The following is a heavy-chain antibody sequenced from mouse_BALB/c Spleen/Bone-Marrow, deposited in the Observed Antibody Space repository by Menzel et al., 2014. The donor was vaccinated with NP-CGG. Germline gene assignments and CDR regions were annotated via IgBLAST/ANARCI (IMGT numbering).Heavy chain of an antibody. Sequence: EVQVVESGGGLVQPGGSLNLACVASGFDLGRYWMRWARQAPGKGLEWIGEINPGSSTINYSPSLKDKFIISRDNAKNTLYLQMSKVRSEDTALYYCARLGYYGYHDKWGQGTTLTVSS. CDR1: GFDLGRYW. CDR2: INPGSSTI. V-gene: IGHV4-2*02. CDR3: ARLGYYGYHDK. J-gene: IGHJ2*01. D-gene: IGHD1-2*01.